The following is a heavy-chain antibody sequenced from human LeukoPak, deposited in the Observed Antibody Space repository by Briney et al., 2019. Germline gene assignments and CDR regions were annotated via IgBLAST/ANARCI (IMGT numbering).Heavy chain of an antibody. D-gene: IGHD2-15*01. CDR2: ISSSSSYI. CDR3: ARVGGYCSGGSCDHFDY. CDR1: GFTFSSYS. J-gene: IGHJ4*02. V-gene: IGHV3-21*01. Sequence: PGGSLRLSCAASGFTFSSYSMNWVRQAPGKGLEWVSSISSSSSYIYYADSVKGRFTISGDNAKNSLYLQMNSLRAEDTAVYYCARVGGYCSGGSCDHFDYWGQGTLVTVSS.